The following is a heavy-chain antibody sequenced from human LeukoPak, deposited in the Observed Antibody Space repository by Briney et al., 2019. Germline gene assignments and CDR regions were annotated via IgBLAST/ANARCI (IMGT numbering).Heavy chain of an antibody. Sequence: GESLKISCKGSGYSFTSYWIGWVRQMPGKGLEWMGIIYPGDSDTRYSPSFQGQVTISADKSISTAYLQWSSLKASDTAMYYCARPYGGNSGSLEGIDYWGQGTLVTVSS. CDR2: IYPGDSDT. D-gene: IGHD4-23*01. CDR1: GYSFTSYW. V-gene: IGHV5-51*01. CDR3: ARPYGGNSGSLEGIDY. J-gene: IGHJ4*02.